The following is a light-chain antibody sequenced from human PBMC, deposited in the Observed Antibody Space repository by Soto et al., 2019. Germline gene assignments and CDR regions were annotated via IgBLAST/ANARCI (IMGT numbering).Light chain of an antibody. CDR2: AAS. CDR1: QGISSY. CDR3: HQYVTYYT. V-gene: IGKV1-9*01. Sequence: DNKLTQSPAFLSASVGDRVTITCRASQGISSYLAWYQRKPGKAPKLLIYAASTLQSGVPSRFSGSGSGTEITLTINCLQPDDFATYSFHQYVTYYTFGQGTKVDIK. J-gene: IGKJ2*01.